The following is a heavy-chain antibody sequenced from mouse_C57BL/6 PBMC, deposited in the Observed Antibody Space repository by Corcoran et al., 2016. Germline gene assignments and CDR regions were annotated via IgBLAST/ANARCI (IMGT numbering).Heavy chain of an antibody. J-gene: IGHJ1*03. CDR2: INPYNGGT. D-gene: IGHD1-1*01. CDR1: GYTFTDYY. Sequence: EVQLQQSGPVLVKPGASVKMSCKASGYTFTDYYMNWVKQSHGKSLEWIGVINPYNGGTSYNQKLKGQATLTVDKSSSTAYMELNSLTSEDSAGYYCARRDGSTWWFDVWGTGTTVTVSS. CDR3: ARRDGSTWWFDV. V-gene: IGHV1-19*01.